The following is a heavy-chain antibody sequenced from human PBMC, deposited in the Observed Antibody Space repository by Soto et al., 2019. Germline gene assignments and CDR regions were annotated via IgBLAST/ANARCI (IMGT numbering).Heavy chain of an antibody. CDR1: GFTFSSFW. D-gene: IGHD3-10*01. J-gene: IGHJ4*02. Sequence: PXESLGLSCAASGFTFSSFWMSWVRQAPGKGLEWVANIKTDGSETHYVDSVKGRFTISRDNPKTSLFLQMNSLRVEDTAVYFCTSDRYPRFYHGSGSYPYYWGQGTPVTVSS. V-gene: IGHV3-7*03. CDR2: IKTDGSET. CDR3: TSDRYPRFYHGSGSYPYY.